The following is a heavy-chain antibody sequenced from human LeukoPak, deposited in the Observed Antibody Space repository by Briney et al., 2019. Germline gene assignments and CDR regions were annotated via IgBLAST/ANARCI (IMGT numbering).Heavy chain of an antibody. CDR3: ARDPQYYDFWSGYSNSYGMDV. CDR1: GFTFSSYA. Sequence: PGRSLRLSCAASGFTFSSYAMHWVRQAPGKGLEWVAVMSYDGSNKHYADSVKGRFTISRDNSKNTLYLQMNSLRAEDTAVYYCARDPQYYDFWSGYSNSYGMDVWGQGTTVTVSS. V-gene: IGHV3-30*04. J-gene: IGHJ6*02. CDR2: MSYDGSNK. D-gene: IGHD3-3*01.